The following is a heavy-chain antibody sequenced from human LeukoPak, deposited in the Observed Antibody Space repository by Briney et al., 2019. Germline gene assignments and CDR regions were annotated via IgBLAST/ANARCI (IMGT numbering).Heavy chain of an antibody. CDR1: GFTFSSSA. Sequence: GGSRKLSCAPSGFTFSSSALSWFRKAPGKGLNWFSGISVSGGSTYYADSVKGRFTISRDNSKNTLYLQMNNLRAEDTAVYYCPKGPKGMIVAVTTYDYWGQGTLVTVSS. J-gene: IGHJ4*02. V-gene: IGHV3-23*01. CDR3: PKGPKGMIVAVTTYDY. CDR2: ISVSGGST. D-gene: IGHD3-22*01.